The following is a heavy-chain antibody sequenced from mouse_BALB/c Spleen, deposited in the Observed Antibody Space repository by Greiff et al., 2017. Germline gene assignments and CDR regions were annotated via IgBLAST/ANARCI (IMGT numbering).Heavy chain of an antibody. J-gene: IGHJ3*01. CDR1: GFSLTSYG. D-gene: IGHD4-1*01. CDR2: IWAGGST. CDR3: AREGGTGTGAWFAY. V-gene: IGHV2-9*02. Sequence: QVQLQQSGPGLVAPSQSLSITCTVSGFSLTSYGVHWVRQPPGKGLEWLGVIWAGGSTNYNSALMSRLSISKDNSKSQVFLKMNSLQTDDTAMYYCAREGGTGTGAWFAYWGQGTLVTVSA.